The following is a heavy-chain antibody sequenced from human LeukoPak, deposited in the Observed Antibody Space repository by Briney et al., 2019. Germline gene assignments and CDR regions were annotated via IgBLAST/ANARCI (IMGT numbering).Heavy chain of an antibody. J-gene: IGHJ4*02. D-gene: IGHD3-10*01. Sequence: SETLSLTCAVYGGSFSGYYWSWIRQPPGKGLEWIGEINHSGSTNYNPSLKSRVTISVDTSKNQFSLKLSSVPAADKAVYYCARGRVYYYGSGSYYTSYSYDYWGQGTLVTVSS. CDR3: ARGRVYYYGSGSYYTSYSYDY. V-gene: IGHV4-34*01. CDR1: GGSFSGYY. CDR2: INHSGST.